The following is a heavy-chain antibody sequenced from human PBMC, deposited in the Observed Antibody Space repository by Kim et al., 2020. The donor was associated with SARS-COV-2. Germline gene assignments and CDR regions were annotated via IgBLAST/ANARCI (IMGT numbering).Heavy chain of an antibody. CDR1: GSTFSNYG. CDR2: IWYDGSDE. J-gene: IGHJ6*02. Sequence: GGSLRLSCAASGSTFSNYGMHWVRQAPGKGLEWVAIIWYDGSDEYYSDSVKGRFTISRDNAKNTLYLQMNSLGVEDTAIYYCARDIEGSGGSSTTCHGHGXXVWGQGTXVTVSS. V-gene: IGHV3-33*08. CDR3: ARDIEGSGGSSTTCHGHGXXV. D-gene: IGHD2-2*01.